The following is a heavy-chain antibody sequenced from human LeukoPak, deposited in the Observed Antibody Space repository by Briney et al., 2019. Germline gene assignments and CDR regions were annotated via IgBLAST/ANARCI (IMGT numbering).Heavy chain of an antibody. CDR2: IYPGDSDT. CDR3: ARRYSSSWYLDY. J-gene: IGHJ4*02. V-gene: IGHV5-51*01. D-gene: IGHD6-13*01. Sequence: GESLKISCKGSGYTFISLWIGWVRQMPGKGLEWMGIIYPGDSDTRYSPSFQGQVTISADKSISTAYLQWSSLKASDTAMYYCARRYSSSWYLDYWGQGTLVTVSS. CDR1: GYTFISLW.